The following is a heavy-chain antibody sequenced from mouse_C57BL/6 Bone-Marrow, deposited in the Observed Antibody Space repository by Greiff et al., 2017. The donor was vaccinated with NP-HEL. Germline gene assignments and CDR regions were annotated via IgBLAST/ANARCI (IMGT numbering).Heavy chain of an antibody. CDR1: GYTFTSYW. Sequence: QVQLQQSGAELVKPGASVKLSCKASGYTFTSYWMHWVKQRPGQGLEWIGMIHPNSGSTNYNEKFKSKATLTVDKSSSTAYMQLSSLTSEDSAVYYCASLYYSNLYYFDYWGQGTTLTVSS. CDR3: ASLYYSNLYYFDY. CDR2: IHPNSGST. J-gene: IGHJ2*01. V-gene: IGHV1-64*01. D-gene: IGHD2-5*01.